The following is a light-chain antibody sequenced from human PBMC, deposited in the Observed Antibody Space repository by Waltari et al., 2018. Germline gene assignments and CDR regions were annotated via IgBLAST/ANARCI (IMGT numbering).Light chain of an antibody. V-gene: IGLV2-14*03. CDR2: DVT. Sequence: QSALTQPASVSGSPGQSITISCTGTSSDVGGYNYVSWYQQHPGKVPKLMIYDVTNRPVGVSNRVSGSKSGNTASLTISGLQVEDEADYYCSSYTTSNTVVFGGGTKLTVV. J-gene: IGLJ2*01. CDR1: SSDVGGYNY. CDR3: SSYTTSNTVV.